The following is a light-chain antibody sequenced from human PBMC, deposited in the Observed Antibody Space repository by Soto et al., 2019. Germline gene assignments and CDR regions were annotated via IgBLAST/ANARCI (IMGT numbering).Light chain of an antibody. Sequence: DTQMTQSPSSLSASVGDRVTITCRASQSITTYLNWYQQKPGNAPNLLIYAASNLQSGVPSRFSGSGSGPDFTLTINSLQPEDFATYYYQQPKTVPWTFGRGTKVENK. V-gene: IGKV1-39*01. CDR3: QQPKTVPWT. J-gene: IGKJ1*01. CDR1: QSITTY. CDR2: AAS.